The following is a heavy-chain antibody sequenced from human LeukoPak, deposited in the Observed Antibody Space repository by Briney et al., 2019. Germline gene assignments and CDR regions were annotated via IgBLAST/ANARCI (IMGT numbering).Heavy chain of an antibody. D-gene: IGHD3-22*01. Sequence: GASVKVSCKASGYTFTSYGISWVRQAPGQGLEWMGRIIPIFGTANYAQKFQGRVTITTDESTSTAYMELSSLRSEDTAVYYCARDVLSSGYIFTHYYMDVWGKGTMVTVSS. J-gene: IGHJ6*03. CDR3: ARDVLSSGYIFTHYYMDV. V-gene: IGHV1-69*05. CDR1: GYTFTSYG. CDR2: IIPIFGTA.